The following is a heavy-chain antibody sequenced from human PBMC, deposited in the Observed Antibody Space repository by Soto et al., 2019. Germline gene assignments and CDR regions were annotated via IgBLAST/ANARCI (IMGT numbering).Heavy chain of an antibody. CDR1: GGSISSCGCF. CDR2: IYHSGTS. V-gene: IGHV4-30-2*01. J-gene: IGHJ4*02. CDR3: AGVPDY. Sequence: QLQLQESGSGLVKPSETLSLTCAVSGGSISSCGCFWSWLRQPPGKGLEGIGYIYHSGTSYNCPSPKIGDTSSVHCSKNQCSLTLSSVAAADSALYYWAGVPDYWGQGTLVTVSS.